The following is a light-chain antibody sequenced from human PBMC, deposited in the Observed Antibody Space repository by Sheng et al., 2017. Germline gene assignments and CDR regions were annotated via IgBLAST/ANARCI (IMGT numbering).Light chain of an antibody. CDR3: CSYAGSSTLWV. V-gene: IGLV2-23*02. J-gene: IGLJ3*02. CDR2: EVT. Sequence: QSALTQPASVSGSLGRSITISCKGTSRDVGSYNLVSWYQHHPGKVPKLMTYEVTKRPSGISDRFSGSKSGNTASLTISGLQADDEADYYCCSYAGSSTLWVFGGGTKLTVL. CDR1: SRDVGSYNL.